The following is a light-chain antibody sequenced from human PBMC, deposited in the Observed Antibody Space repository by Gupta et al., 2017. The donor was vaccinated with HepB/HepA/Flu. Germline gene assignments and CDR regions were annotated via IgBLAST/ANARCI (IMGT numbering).Light chain of an antibody. CDR1: QSVSSY. V-gene: IGKV3-11*01. J-gene: IGKJ4*01. Sequence: EIVLTQSPATLSLSPGERTTLSVRASQSVSSYLAWYQQKPGQAPRLLIYDASNRATGIPARFSGSGSGTDFTLTISSLEPEDFAVYYCQQRSNWPLTFGRGTKVEIK. CDR3: QQRSNWPLT. CDR2: DAS.